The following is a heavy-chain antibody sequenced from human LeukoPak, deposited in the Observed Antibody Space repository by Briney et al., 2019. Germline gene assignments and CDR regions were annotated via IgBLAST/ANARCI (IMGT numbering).Heavy chain of an antibody. CDR2: INRSGST. Sequence: SETLSLTCAVYGGSFSGYYWSWIRQPPGKGLEWIGEINRSGSTNYNPSLKSRVTISVDTSKNQFSLRLNSVTAADTAVYYCARSSGSYYYWGQGTLVTVSS. V-gene: IGHV4-34*01. CDR3: ARSSGSYYY. D-gene: IGHD1-26*01. CDR1: GGSFSGYY. J-gene: IGHJ4*02.